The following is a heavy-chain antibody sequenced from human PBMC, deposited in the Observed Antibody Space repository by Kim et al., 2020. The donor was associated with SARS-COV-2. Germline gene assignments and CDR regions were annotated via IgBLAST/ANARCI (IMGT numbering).Heavy chain of an antibody. V-gene: IGHV4-39*01. D-gene: IGHD3-3*01. CDR1: GGSISSSIYY. J-gene: IGHJ4*02. CDR3: ARLGGPETLLDY. CDR2: IYYSGST. Sequence: SETLSLTCTVSGGSISSSIYYWGWIRQPPGKGLEWIGSIYYSGSTYYNPSLKSRVTISVDTSKNQFSLKLSSVTAADTAVYYCARLGGPETLLDYWGQGT.